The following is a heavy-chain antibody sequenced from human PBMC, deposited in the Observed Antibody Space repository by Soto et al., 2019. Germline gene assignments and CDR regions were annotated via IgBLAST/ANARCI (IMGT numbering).Heavy chain of an antibody. CDR3: AKDSDSYSSSWYFDY. CDR1: GFTFDDYT. J-gene: IGHJ4*02. Sequence: GESLKISCAASGFTFDDYTMHWVRQAPGKGLEWVSLISWDGGSTYYADSVKGRFTISRDNSKNSLYLQMNSLRTEDTALYYCAKDSDSYSSSWYFDYWGQGTLVTVSS. CDR2: ISWDGGST. V-gene: IGHV3-43*01. D-gene: IGHD6-13*01.